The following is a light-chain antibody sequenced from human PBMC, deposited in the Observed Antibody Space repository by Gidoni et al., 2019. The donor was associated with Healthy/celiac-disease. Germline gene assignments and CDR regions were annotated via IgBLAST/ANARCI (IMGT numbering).Light chain of an antibody. CDR1: SSNIGSNT. V-gene: IGLV1-44*01. J-gene: IGLJ2*01. CDR3: AAWDDSLNGPGVV. CDR2: SNN. Sequence: QSVLPQPPSASGPPGQRVTISCSGSSSNIGSNTVNWYQQLPGTAPKLLIYSNNQRPSGVPDRFSGSKSGTSASLAISGLQSEDEADYYCAAWDDSLNGPGVVFGGGTKLTVL.